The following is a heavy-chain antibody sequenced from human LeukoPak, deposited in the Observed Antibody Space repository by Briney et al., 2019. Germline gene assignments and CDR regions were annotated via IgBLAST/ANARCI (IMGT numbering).Heavy chain of an antibody. Sequence: GGSLRLSCIAAGFTFSSYAMIWVRQAPGKGLEWVSSIFSDSGTSYGDSVKGRFTISRDNSKNTVFLQMDSLRAEDTAIFYCGRDPNCNYVGAFEFWSRGTLVTVSS. D-gene: IGHD4-11*01. CDR2: IFSDSGT. CDR1: GFTFSSYA. V-gene: IGHV3-23*05. CDR3: GRDPNCNYVGAFEF. J-gene: IGHJ3*01.